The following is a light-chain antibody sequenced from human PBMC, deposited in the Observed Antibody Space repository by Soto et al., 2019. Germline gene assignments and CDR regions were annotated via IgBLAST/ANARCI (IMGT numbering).Light chain of an antibody. CDR2: TTN. J-gene: IGLJ3*02. V-gene: IGLV7-43*01. CDR1: TGAVTSGNY. CDR3: LLYYGGAQLV. Sequence: QAVVTQEPSLTVSPGGTVTLTCASSTGAVTSGNYPSWFQQRPGQAPRTLVYTTNSKHSWTPVRFSGSLLGDKAALTVSGVQPEDEADYYCLLYYGGAQLVFGGGTKLTVL.